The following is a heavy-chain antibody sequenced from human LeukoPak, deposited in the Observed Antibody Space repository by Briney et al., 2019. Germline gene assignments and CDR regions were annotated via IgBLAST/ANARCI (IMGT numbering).Heavy chain of an antibody. J-gene: IGHJ4*02. D-gene: IGHD3-10*01. CDR1: GFTFSSYS. V-gene: IGHV3-21*01. Sequence: GGSLRLSRAASGFTFSSYSMNWVRQAPGKGLEWVSSISSSSSYIYYADSVKGRFTISRDNAKNSLYLQMNSLRAEDTAVYYCARRSGSYSNFDYWGQGTLVTVSS. CDR2: ISSSSSYI. CDR3: ARRSGSYSNFDY.